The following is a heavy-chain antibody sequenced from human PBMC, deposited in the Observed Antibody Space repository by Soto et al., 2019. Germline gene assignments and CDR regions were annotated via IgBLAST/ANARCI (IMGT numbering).Heavy chain of an antibody. CDR2: ISWNSGSI. Sequence: GGSLRLSCAASGFTFDDYAMHWVRQAPGKGLEWVSSISWNSGSIDYAHSVKGRFTISRDNAKNSLYLQMNSLKAEDTALYYCAKDLVQYSTSSLFDYWGQGTLVTVSS. CDR3: AKDLVQYSTSSLFDY. V-gene: IGHV3-9*01. J-gene: IGHJ4*02. CDR1: GFTFDDYA. D-gene: IGHD6-6*01.